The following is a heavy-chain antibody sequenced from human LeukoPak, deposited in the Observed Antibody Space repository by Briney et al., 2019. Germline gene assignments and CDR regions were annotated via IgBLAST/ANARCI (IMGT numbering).Heavy chain of an antibody. Sequence: GASVKVSCKASGYTFTSYGISWVRQAPGQGLEWIGWISAYNGNTNYAQKLQGRVTMTTDTSTSTAYMELRSLRSDDTAVYYCAREGSYDFWSGNRYFDLWGRGTLVTVSS. CDR3: AREGSYDFWSGNRYFDL. V-gene: IGHV1-18*01. CDR2: ISAYNGNT. CDR1: GYTFTSYG. J-gene: IGHJ2*01. D-gene: IGHD3-3*01.